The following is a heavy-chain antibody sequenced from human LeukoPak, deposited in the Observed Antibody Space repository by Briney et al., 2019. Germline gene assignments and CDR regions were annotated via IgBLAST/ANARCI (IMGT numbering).Heavy chain of an antibody. D-gene: IGHD2-15*01. J-gene: IGHJ5*02. CDR2: IQHDGSEQ. Sequence: PGGSLRLSCAASGFSLSSYWMSWVRQAPGEGLEWVANIQHDGSEQYYVDSVKGRFTISRDNTKKSLFLQINSLRAEDTAVYYCASPARGGSALPWGQGTLVTVSS. V-gene: IGHV3-7*01. CDR1: GFSLSSYW. CDR3: ASPARGGSALP.